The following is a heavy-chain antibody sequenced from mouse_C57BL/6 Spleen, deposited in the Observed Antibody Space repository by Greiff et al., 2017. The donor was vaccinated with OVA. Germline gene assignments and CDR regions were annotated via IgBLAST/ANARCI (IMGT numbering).Heavy chain of an antibody. Sequence: QVQLQQSGPGLVQPSQSLSITCTVSGFSLTSYGVHWVRQSPGKGLEWLGVIWSGGSTDYNAAFISKLSISKDNSKSQVFFKMNSLQAYDTAIYYCARRNSNYAMDYWGQGTSVTVSS. V-gene: IGHV2-2*01. CDR2: IWSGGST. D-gene: IGHD2-5*01. J-gene: IGHJ4*01. CDR1: GFSLTSYG. CDR3: ARRNSNYAMDY.